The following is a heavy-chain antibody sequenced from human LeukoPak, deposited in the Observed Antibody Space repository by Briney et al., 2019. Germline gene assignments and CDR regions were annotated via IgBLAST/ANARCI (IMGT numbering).Heavy chain of an antibody. D-gene: IGHD3-9*01. CDR3: ARVGYDILTGYLDY. CDR2: ISAYNGNT. Sequence: ASVKVSCKASGYTFTNYGISWVRQAPGQGLEWMGWISAYNGNTNYAQKLQGRVTMTTDTSTSTAYMELRSLRSDDTAVYYCARVGYDILTGYLDYGGQGTLVTVSS. J-gene: IGHJ4*02. CDR1: GYTFTNYG. V-gene: IGHV1-18*01.